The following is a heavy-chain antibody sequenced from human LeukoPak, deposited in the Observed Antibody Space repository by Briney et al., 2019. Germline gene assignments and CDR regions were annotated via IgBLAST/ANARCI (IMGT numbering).Heavy chain of an antibody. J-gene: IGHJ4*02. D-gene: IGHD3-3*01. Sequence: SETLSLTCTVSGGSISSSSYYWGWIRQPPGKGLEWIGSIYYSGSTYYNPSLKSRVTISVDTSKNQFSLKLSSVTAADTAVYYRARLKIRFLEWLPEFDYWGQGTLVTVSS. CDR2: IYYSGST. V-gene: IGHV4-39*01. CDR3: ARLKIRFLEWLPEFDY. CDR1: GGSISSSSYY.